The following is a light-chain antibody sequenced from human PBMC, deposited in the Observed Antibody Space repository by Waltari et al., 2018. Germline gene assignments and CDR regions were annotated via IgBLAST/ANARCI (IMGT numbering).Light chain of an antibody. V-gene: IGLV4-69*01. CDR1: SGHSTNL. Sequence: QLVLTQSPSASASLGASVTLTCTLSSGHSTNLIASPQKRPEKGPRYLMKVNSDGSQNKGDEIPDRFSGSSSGAERYLTISSLQSEDEADYYCQTGGHGTWVFGGGTKLTVL. J-gene: IGLJ3*02. CDR3: QTGGHGTWV. CDR2: VNSDGSQ.